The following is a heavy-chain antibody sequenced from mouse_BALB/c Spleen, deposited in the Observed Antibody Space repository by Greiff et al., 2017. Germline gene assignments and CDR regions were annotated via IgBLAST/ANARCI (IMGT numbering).Heavy chain of an antibody. J-gene: IGHJ4*01. CDR1: GFTFSSYP. CDR2: ISNGGGST. Sequence: EVKLVESGGGLVQPGGSLTLSCAASGFTFSSYPMSWVRQTPAKRLAWVAYISNGGGSTYYPDTVKGRFTISRDNAKNTLYLQMSSLKSEDTAMYYCARHAPYGNYPYYYAMDYWGQGTSVTVAS. V-gene: IGHV5-12-2*01. D-gene: IGHD2-10*02. CDR3: ARHAPYGNYPYYYAMDY.